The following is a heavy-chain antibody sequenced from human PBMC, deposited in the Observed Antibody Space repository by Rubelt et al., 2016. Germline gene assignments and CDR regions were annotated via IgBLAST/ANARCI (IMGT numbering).Heavy chain of an antibody. J-gene: IGHJ6*02. Sequence: APGKGLEWVAVIWYDGSNKYYADSVKGRFTISRDNSKNTLYLQMNSLRAEDTAVYYCARSCSGGSCRYYYYYGMDVWGQGTTVTVSS. CDR3: ARSCSGGSCRYYYYYGMDV. V-gene: IGHV3-33*01. CDR2: IWYDGSNK. D-gene: IGHD2-15*01.